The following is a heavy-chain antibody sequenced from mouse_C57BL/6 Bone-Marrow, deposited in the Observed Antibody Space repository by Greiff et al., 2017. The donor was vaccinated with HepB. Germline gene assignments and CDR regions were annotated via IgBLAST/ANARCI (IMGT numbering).Heavy chain of an antibody. V-gene: IGHV7-3*01. Sequence: DVMLVESGGGLVQPGGSLSLSCAASGFTFTDYYMSWVRQPPGKALEWLGFIRNKANGYTTEYSASVKGRFTISRDNSQSILYLQMNALRAEVSATYYCARYVLYHDYWGQGTTLTVSS. D-gene: IGHD2-12*01. J-gene: IGHJ2*01. CDR3: ARYVLYHDY. CDR2: IRNKANGYTT. CDR1: GFTFTDYY.